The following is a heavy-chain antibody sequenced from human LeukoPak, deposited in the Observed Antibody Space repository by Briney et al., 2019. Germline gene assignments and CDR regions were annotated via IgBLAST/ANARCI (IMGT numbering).Heavy chain of an antibody. CDR3: ALLAVASDFDY. V-gene: IGHV3-48*03. CDR2: SGSSGTNR. CDR1: EFPFSFYE. Sequence: GGSLRLSCAVSEFPFSFYEMNWVRQAPGKGLEWVSNSGSSGTNRYYADSVKGRFSISRDNAKSSLYLQMNSLRVEDTAVYYCALLAVASDFDYWGQGALVTVSS. D-gene: IGHD6-19*01. J-gene: IGHJ4*02.